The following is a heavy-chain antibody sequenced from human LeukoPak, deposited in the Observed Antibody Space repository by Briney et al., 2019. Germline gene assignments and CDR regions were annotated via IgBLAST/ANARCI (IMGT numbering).Heavy chain of an antibody. CDR3: ARDLSDVLVSGQTYYYYYGMDV. D-gene: IGHD1-26*01. J-gene: IGHJ6*02. CDR2: IIPIFGTA. Sequence: RGASVKVSCKASGGTFSSYAISWVRQAPGQGLEWMGGIIPIFGTANYAQKFQGRVTITADESTSTAYMELSSLRSEDTAVYYCARDLSDVLVSGQTYYYYYGMDVWGQGTTVTVSS. V-gene: IGHV1-69*01. CDR1: GGTFSSYA.